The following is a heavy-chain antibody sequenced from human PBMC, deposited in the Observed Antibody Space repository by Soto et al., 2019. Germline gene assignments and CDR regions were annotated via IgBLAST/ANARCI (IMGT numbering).Heavy chain of an antibody. Sequence: ASVKVSCKASGYTFTSYYMHWVRQAPGQGLEWMGIINPSGGSTSYAQKFQGRVTMTRDTSTSTVYMELSSLRSEDTAVYYCASNGLGYSGYEPIFDYWGQGTLVTVSS. CDR2: INPSGGST. CDR1: GYTFTSYY. CDR3: ASNGLGYSGYEPIFDY. J-gene: IGHJ4*02. D-gene: IGHD5-12*01. V-gene: IGHV1-46*01.